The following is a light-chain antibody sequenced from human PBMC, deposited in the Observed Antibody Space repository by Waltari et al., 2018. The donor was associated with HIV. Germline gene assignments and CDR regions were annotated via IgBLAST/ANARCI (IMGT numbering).Light chain of an antibody. CDR1: SSNIGSNT. CDR2: SNN. V-gene: IGLV1-44*01. CDR3: AAWDDSLNGVV. Sequence: QSVLTQPPSASGTPGQRVTISCSGSSSNIGSNTVNWYQQLPGTAPKLLLYSNNQRPSGVPDRFSGSKSGTSASLAISGLQSEDESDDYCAAWDDSLNGVVCGGGTKLTVL. J-gene: IGLJ2*01.